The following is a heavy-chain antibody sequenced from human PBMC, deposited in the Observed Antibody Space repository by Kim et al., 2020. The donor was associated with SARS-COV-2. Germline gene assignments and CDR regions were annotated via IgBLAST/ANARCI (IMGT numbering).Heavy chain of an antibody. CDR3: AADYAEAAGTYYFDY. Sequence: QKFQERVTITRDMSTSTAYMELSSLRSEDTAVYYCAADYAEAAGTYYFDYWGQGTLVTVSS. J-gene: IGHJ4*02. V-gene: IGHV1-58*01. D-gene: IGHD6-13*01.